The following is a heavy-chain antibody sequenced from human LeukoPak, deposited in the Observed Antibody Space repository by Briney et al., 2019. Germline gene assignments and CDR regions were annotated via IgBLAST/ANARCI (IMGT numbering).Heavy chain of an antibody. J-gene: IGHJ3*02. CDR2: IYYSGST. CDR3: ARERRGYDAFDI. CDR1: GGSISSSSYY. Sequence: SETLSLTCTVSGGSISSSSYYWGWIRQPPGKGLEWIGSIYYSGSTYYNPPLKSRVTISVDTSKNQFSLKLSSVTAADTAVYYCARERRGYDAFDIWGQGTMVTVSS. V-gene: IGHV4-39*02. D-gene: IGHD3-10*01.